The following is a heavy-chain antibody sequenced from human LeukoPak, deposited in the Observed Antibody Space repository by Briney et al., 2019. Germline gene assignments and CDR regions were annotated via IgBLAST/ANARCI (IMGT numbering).Heavy chain of an antibody. CDR1: GFTFSSYS. CDR3: ARLGGYSKSSDY. CDR2: ISSSSSYM. D-gene: IGHD4-11*01. Sequence: AGGSLRLSCAASGFTFSSYSMNWVRQAPGKGLEWVSSISSSSSYMYYADSVKGRFTISRDNAKNSLYLQMNSLRAEDTAVYYCARLGGYSKSSDYWGQGTLVTVSS. J-gene: IGHJ4*02. V-gene: IGHV3-21*01.